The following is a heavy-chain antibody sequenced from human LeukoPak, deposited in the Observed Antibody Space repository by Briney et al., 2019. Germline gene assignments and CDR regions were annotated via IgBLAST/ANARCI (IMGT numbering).Heavy chain of an antibody. CDR3: ASRFLGHYYYYYMDV. J-gene: IGHJ6*03. CDR2: IIPIFGTA. Sequence: ASVSVSYTSSERTFIIYAISWVRQAPGQGREWMGGIIPIFGTANYAQKFQGRVTITTDESTSTAYMELSSLRSEDTAVYYCASRFLGHYYYYYMDVWGKGTTVTVSS. CDR1: ERTFIIYA. V-gene: IGHV1-69*05. D-gene: IGHD3-16*01.